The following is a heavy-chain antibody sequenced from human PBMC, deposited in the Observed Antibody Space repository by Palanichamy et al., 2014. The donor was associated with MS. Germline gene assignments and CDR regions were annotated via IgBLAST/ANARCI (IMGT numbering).Heavy chain of an antibody. Sequence: EVQLVESGGGLVXPGGSLRLSCAASGFTFSSYWISWVRQAPGKGLEWVANIKEDGSEKYYVDSVKGRFTISRDNAKNPVYLQMNSLRAEDTAIYYCAGRIFDIWGQGTMVTVSS. D-gene: IGHD1-26*01. J-gene: IGHJ3*02. V-gene: IGHV3-7*03. CDR2: IKEDGSEK. CDR1: GFTFSSYW. CDR3: AGRIFDI.